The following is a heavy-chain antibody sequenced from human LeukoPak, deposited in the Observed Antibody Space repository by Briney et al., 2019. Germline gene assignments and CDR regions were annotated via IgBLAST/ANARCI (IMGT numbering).Heavy chain of an antibody. Sequence: ASVKVSCKASGYTFTGYYMHWVRQAPGQGLEWMGWINPNSGGTNYAQKFQGRVTMTRDTSTSTVYMELSSLRSEDTAVYYCARDKYYDSSGYYVAGYWGQGTLVTVSS. J-gene: IGHJ4*02. CDR1: GYTFTGYY. D-gene: IGHD3-22*01. V-gene: IGHV1-2*02. CDR2: INPNSGGT. CDR3: ARDKYYDSSGYYVAGY.